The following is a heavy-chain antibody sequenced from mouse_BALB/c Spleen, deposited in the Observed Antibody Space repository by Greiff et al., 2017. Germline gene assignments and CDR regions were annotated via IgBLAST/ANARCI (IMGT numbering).Heavy chain of an antibody. CDR2: IDPANGNP. Sequence: EVQLQESGAELVKPGASVKLSCPASGFNIKDPYMHWVRQRPEQGLEWIGRIDPANGNPKYDPKFQGKATITADTSSNTAYLQLSSLTSEDTAVYYCARYYDYDGYAMDYWGQGTSVTVSS. J-gene: IGHJ4*01. CDR3: ARYYDYDGYAMDY. V-gene: IGHV14-3*02. D-gene: IGHD2-4*01. CDR1: GFNIKDPY.